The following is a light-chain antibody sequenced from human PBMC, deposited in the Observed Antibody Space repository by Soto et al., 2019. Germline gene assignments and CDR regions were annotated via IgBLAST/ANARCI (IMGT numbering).Light chain of an antibody. J-gene: IGKJ5*01. Sequence: EIVMTQSPATLSVSPGESATLSCRASQSINRDLAWYVQKPGQAPRRVIYGASTWGTGVPPRFTGRGSGTEFPLTISGLKSEDFAVYFCQPYNSWPITFGPGNPLENK. CDR2: GAS. V-gene: IGKV3D-15*01. CDR3: QPYNSWPIT. CDR1: QSINRD.